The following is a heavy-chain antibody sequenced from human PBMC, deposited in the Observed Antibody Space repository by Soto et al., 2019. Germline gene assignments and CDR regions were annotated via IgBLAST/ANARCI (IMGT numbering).Heavy chain of an antibody. J-gene: IGHJ6*02. V-gene: IGHV3-53*02. D-gene: IGHD5-12*01. CDR1: GFTVSSNY. CDR2: IYGGGDT. Sequence: EEQLVETGGKLVQPGGSLRLSCVVSGFTVSSNYMSWVRQAPGGGLEWVSSIYGGGDTFYADSVKGRFTISKDSSQNILYLQMSSLKADDSAVYYCARDRWGWEKGGYPHSNGMIVWGQGTTVTVSS. CDR3: ARDRWGWEKGGYPHSNGMIV.